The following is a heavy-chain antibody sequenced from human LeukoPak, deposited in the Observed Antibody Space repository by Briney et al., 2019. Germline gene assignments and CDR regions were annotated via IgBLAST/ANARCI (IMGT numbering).Heavy chain of an antibody. D-gene: IGHD3-10*01. Sequence: ETLSLTCTVSGGSISSSSYSWGWIRQPPGKGLEWVAFIKEDGSMKYYVDSVKGRFTISRDNAQNSLNLQMNNLRVEDTAVYYCVRDRGSRAGSDYWGQGTRVTVSS. CDR2: IKEDGSMK. CDR3: VRDRGSRAGSDY. CDR1: GGSISSSSYS. V-gene: IGHV3-7*01. J-gene: IGHJ4*02.